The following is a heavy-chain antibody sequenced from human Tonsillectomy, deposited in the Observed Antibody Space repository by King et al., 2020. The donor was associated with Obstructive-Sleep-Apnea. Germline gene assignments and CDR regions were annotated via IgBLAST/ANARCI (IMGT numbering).Heavy chain of an antibody. Sequence: VQLQESGPGLVKPSQTLSLTCAISGDSVSSNSAAWKWIRQSPSRGLEWLGRTDYRSKWDNDYAVSVKRRITINPDTSKNQFSLQLNSVTPEDTAVYYCARDSGIAVAGTLDYWGQGTLVTVSS. CDR2: TDYRSKWDN. V-gene: IGHV6-1*01. CDR3: ARDSGIAVAGTLDY. D-gene: IGHD6-19*01. CDR1: GDSVSSNSAA. J-gene: IGHJ4*02.